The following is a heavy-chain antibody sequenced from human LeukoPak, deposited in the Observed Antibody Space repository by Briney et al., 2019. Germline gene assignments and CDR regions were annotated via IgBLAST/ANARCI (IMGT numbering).Heavy chain of an antibody. Sequence: SETLSLTCTVSGGSINGYYCSWIRQPAAKGQEWMGRLYNNSTTNYNPSLKSQSTISVDTSRNQIYLILNSVTAADAALYYCALVDRTWSCFVYWGQGTLVTVS. CDR2: LYNNSTT. CDR3: ALVDRTWSCFVY. V-gene: IGHV4-4*07. D-gene: IGHD2-15*01. J-gene: IGHJ4*02. CDR1: GGSINGYY.